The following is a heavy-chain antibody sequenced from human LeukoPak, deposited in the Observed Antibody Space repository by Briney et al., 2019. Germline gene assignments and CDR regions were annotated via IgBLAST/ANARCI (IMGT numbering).Heavy chain of an antibody. Sequence: GGSLRLSCAASGFTFXXYVMSWVRQAPGXXXXXXSXLXGRXGXXXXXXXXXXXXTXXXDNSKNMLFLQMNSLRADDTAIYFCARDFPDWSDAFDIWGQGTMVTVSS. J-gene: IGHJ3*02. CDR3: ARDFPDWSDAFDI. CDR1: GFTFXXYV. D-gene: IGHD3/OR15-3a*01. CDR2: LXGRXGXX. V-gene: IGHV3-23*01.